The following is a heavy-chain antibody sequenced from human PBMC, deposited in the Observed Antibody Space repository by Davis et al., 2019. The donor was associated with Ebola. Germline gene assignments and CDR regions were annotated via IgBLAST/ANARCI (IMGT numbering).Heavy chain of an antibody. J-gene: IGHJ5*02. V-gene: IGHV4-34*01. CDR3: AREGRSGYSNWFDP. D-gene: IGHD3-22*01. Sequence: MPGGSLRLSYAVYGGSFSGYYWSWIRQPPGKGLEWIGEINHSGRTNYNPSLKSRVTISVDTSKNQFSLKMSSVTAADTAVYYCAREGRSGYSNWFDPWGQGTLVTVSS. CDR1: GGSFSGYY. CDR2: INHSGRT.